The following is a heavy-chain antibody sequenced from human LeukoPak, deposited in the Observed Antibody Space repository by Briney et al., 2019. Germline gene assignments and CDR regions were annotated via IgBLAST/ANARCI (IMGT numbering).Heavy chain of an antibody. Sequence: QPGGSLRLSCAASGLTVSRNYMSWVRQAPGKGLEWVSVIYSGGNTYYADSVQGRFTISRDNSKNTLYLQMNSLRAEDTAVYYCARLWFGESNWFDPWGEGTLVTVSS. J-gene: IGHJ5*02. D-gene: IGHD3-10*01. CDR3: ARLWFGESNWFDP. CDR2: IYSGGNT. CDR1: GLTVSRNY. V-gene: IGHV3-53*01.